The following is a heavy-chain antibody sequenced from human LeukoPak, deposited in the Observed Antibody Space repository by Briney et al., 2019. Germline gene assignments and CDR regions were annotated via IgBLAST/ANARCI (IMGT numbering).Heavy chain of an antibody. V-gene: IGHV3-48*03. J-gene: IGHJ4*02. CDR1: GLTFSSYE. D-gene: IGHD4-17*01. Sequence: GGSLRLSCAASGLTFSSYEMNWVRQAPGKGLEWVSYISSSGSTIHYADSVKGRFTISRDNVENSLYLQMNSLRAEDTAVYYCARTLRRYFDYWGQGTLVTVSS. CDR2: ISSSGSTI. CDR3: ARTLRRYFDY.